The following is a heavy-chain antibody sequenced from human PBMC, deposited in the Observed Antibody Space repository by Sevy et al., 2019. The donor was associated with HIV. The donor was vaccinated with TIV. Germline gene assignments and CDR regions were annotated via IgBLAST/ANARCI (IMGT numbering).Heavy chain of an antibody. CDR2: ITSSGSNI. CDR1: GFSFSSYE. Sequence: GGSLRLSCAASGFSFSSYEMNWVRQAPGKGLEWVSSITSSGSNIYYSDSVKGRFTISRDNAKNSLYLQMNSLRAEDTALYSCTRDLPPSVSIVPYFDYWGQGTLVIVSS. J-gene: IGHJ4*02. CDR3: TRDLPPSVSIVPYFDY. D-gene: IGHD2-21*01. V-gene: IGHV3-48*03.